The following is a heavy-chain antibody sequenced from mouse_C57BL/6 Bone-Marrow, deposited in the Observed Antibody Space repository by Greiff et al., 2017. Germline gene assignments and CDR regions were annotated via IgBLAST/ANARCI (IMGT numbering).Heavy chain of an antibody. J-gene: IGHJ3*01. CDR1: GYTFTSYT. CDR2: INPSSGYT. Sequence: VKLMESGAELARPGASVKMSCKASGYTFTSYTMHWVKQRPGQGLEWIGYINPSSGYTKYNQKFKDKATLTADKYSSTAYMQLRSLTSEDCAVYYCARFSDAYWGQGTLVTVSA. V-gene: IGHV1-4*01. CDR3: ARFSDAY.